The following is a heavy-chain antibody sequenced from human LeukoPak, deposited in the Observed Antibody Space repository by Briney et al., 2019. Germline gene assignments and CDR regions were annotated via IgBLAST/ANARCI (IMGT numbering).Heavy chain of an antibody. CDR2: IYYSGST. D-gene: IGHD3-10*01. V-gene: IGHV4-39*01. Sequence: SETLSLTCTVSGGSISSSSYYWGWIRQPPGKGLEWIGSIYYSGSTYYNPSLKSRVTISVDTSKNQFSLKLSSVTAADTAVYYCASPNPRHGSGRYFDYWGQGTLVTVSS. CDR3: ASPNPRHGSGRYFDY. J-gene: IGHJ4*02. CDR1: GGSISSSSYY.